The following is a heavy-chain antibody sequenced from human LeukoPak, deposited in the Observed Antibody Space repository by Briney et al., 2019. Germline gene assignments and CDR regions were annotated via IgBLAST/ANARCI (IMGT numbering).Heavy chain of an antibody. V-gene: IGHV3-53*01. CDR3: ARVKMIVGPFDY. Sequence: GGSLRLSCAASGFTVSSNYMSWVRQAPGKGLEWVSVIYSGGSTYYADSVKGRFTISRDNSKNTLYLQMNSLRAEDTAVYYCARVKMIVGPFDYWGQGTLVTVSS. J-gene: IGHJ4*02. D-gene: IGHD3-22*01. CDR1: GFTVSSNY. CDR2: IYSGGST.